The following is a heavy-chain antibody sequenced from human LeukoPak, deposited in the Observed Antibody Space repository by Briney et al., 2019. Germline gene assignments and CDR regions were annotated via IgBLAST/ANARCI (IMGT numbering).Heavy chain of an antibody. V-gene: IGHV3-21*01. CDR2: IDTSGTYI. J-gene: IGHJ3*02. CDR1: GFTFSSYS. D-gene: IGHD3-10*01. Sequence: KPGGSLRLSCPASGFTFSSYSMNWVRQAPGKGLEWVSFIDTSGTYIYYGDSMKGRFSISRDNAKNSLSLQMNGLRAEDTAVYYCARGRSITLLRGVAMSDGFDIWGQGTMVTVSS. CDR3: ARGRSITLLRGVAMSDGFDI.